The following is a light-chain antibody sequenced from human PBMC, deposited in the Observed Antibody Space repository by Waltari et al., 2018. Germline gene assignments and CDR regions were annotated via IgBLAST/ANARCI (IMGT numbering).Light chain of an antibody. CDR2: AAS. CDR1: QSVSRAV. J-gene: IGKJ1*01. V-gene: IGKV3-20*01. Sequence: EIVLTQSPGTLSLSPGERATLSCRASQSVSRAVAWYQQKPGQAPRLLIYAASTRAIGVPDRFSGSGSGTDFSLTISRLDPEDFAVYYCQHYVNLPVTFGQGTKVEI. CDR3: QHYVNLPVT.